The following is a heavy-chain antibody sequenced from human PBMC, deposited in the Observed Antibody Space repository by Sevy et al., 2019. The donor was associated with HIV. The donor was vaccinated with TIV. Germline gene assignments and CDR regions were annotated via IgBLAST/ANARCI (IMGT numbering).Heavy chain of an antibody. D-gene: IGHD3-22*01. Sequence: GGALRLSCAASGFTFSNAWMSWVRQAPGKGLEWVGRIKSKTDGGTTDYAAHVKGRCTISRDDSKKTMYMQMNSLKTEDTAVYYCTTTYPGYYYDSSGYYLLAYWGQGTLVTVS. CDR3: TTTYPGYYYDSSGYYLLAY. CDR2: IKSKTDGGTT. V-gene: IGHV3-15*01. CDR1: GFTFSNAW. J-gene: IGHJ4*02.